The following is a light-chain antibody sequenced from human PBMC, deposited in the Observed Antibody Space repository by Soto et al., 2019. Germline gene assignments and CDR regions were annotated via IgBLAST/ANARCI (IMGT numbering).Light chain of an antibody. V-gene: IGLV2-8*01. Sequence: QSALPQPPSASGTPGQSVTIPFTGTSSDVGDYNYVSWYQQHPGKAPKLVIYEVSRRPSGVPDRLSGSKSGNTASLTVSGLQAEDEEDYYCSSTAGSNNLVFGGGTKVTVL. CDR3: SSTAGSNNLV. CDR1: SSDVGDYNY. CDR2: EVS. J-gene: IGLJ2*01.